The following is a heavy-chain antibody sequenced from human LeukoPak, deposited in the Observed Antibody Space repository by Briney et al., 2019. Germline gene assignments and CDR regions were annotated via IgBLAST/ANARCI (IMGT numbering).Heavy chain of an antibody. CDR2: ISGSGGGT. V-gene: IGHV3-23*01. CDR1: GFTFSSYG. Sequence: GGSLRLSCAASGFTFSSYGMSWVRQAPGKGLEWVSAISGSGGGTYYADSVKGRFTISRDNSKNTLYLQMNSLRAEDTAVYYCAKDREALRYFDWLGGDWFDPWGQGTLVTVSS. J-gene: IGHJ5*02. CDR3: AKDREALRYFDWLGGDWFDP. D-gene: IGHD3-9*01.